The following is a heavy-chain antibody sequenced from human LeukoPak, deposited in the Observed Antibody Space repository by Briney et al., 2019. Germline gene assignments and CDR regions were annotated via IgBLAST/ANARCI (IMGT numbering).Heavy chain of an antibody. CDR1: GGSVSSSSYY. V-gene: IGHV4-39*07. CDR3: ARDLGYCSSTSCYGAFDI. J-gene: IGHJ3*02. CDR2: IYYSGST. D-gene: IGHD2-2*01. Sequence: KASETLSLTCTVSGGSVSSSSYYWGWIRQPPGKGLEWIGSIYYSGSTYYNPSLKSRVTISVDTSKNQFSLKLSSVTAADTAVYYCARDLGYCSSTSCYGAFDIWGQGTMVTVSS.